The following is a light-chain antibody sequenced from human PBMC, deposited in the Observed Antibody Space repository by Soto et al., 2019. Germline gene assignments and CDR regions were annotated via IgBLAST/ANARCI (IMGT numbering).Light chain of an antibody. CDR2: EVS. V-gene: IGLV2-8*01. CDR3: QSYDSSLSGLVI. Sequence: QSALTQPPSASGSPGQSVTISCTGSSSDVGEYKYVSWYQQHPGKAPKLIIYEVSKRPSGIPGRFSGSKSGNTASLAITGLQAEDEADYYCQSYDSSLSGLVIFGGGTKLTVL. J-gene: IGLJ2*01. CDR1: SSDVGEYKY.